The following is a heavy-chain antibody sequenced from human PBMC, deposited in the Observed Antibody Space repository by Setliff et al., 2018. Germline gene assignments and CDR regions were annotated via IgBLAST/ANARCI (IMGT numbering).Heavy chain of an antibody. V-gene: IGHV3-15*01. D-gene: IGHD3-10*01. CDR1: GFTFSTYG. CDR2: VRSNSVGGTT. Sequence: GGSLRLSCAASGFTFSTYGLNWVRQAPGKGLEWVARVRSNSVGGTTEYGAPVKGRFTISRDDSKDTVYLQMNDLKTEDTGVYYCTGRTYGHQLGDYWGQGTLVTVSS. CDR3: TGRTYGHQLGDY. J-gene: IGHJ4*02.